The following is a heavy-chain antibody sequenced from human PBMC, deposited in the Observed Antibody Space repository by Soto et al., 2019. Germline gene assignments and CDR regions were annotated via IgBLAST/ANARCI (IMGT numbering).Heavy chain of an antibody. V-gene: IGHV4-31*02. D-gene: IGHD2-21*02. CDR3: ARVCGGDCHNGMDV. CDR2: IYYSGST. Sequence: SQPQCLTRTVAWGSSSNLGYCWSGIRQHPWKGLEWIGYIYYSGSTYYNPSLKSRVTISVDTSKNQFSLKLSSMTAADTAVYYCARVCGGDCHNGMDVWGQGTTVTVSS. J-gene: IGHJ6*02. CDR1: WGSSSNLGYC.